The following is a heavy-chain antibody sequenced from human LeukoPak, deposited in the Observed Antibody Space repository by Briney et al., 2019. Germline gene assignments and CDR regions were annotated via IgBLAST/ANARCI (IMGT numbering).Heavy chain of an antibody. J-gene: IGHJ3*02. Sequence: GRSLRLSCAASGFTFSSYAMPWVRQAPGKGLEWVAVISYDGSNKYYADSVKGRFTISRDNSKNTLYLQMNSLRAEDTAVYYCARDGLKEYSSSWYGAFDIWGQGTMVTVSS. V-gene: IGHV3-30-3*01. CDR1: GFTFSSYA. CDR3: ARDGLKEYSSSWYGAFDI. D-gene: IGHD6-13*01. CDR2: ISYDGSNK.